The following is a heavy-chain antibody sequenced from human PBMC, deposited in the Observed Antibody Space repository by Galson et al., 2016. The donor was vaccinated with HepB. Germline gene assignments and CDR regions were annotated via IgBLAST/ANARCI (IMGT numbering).Heavy chain of an antibody. CDR1: GFSISSAGYY. CDR3: ARDIWIERYSSSWSLVY. J-gene: IGHJ4*02. D-gene: IGHD6-13*01. V-gene: IGHV3-69-1*01. CDR2: ITSGGTI. Sequence: ETLSLTCTVSGFSISSAGYYWSWVRQAPGKGLEWLSFITSGGTIYYADSVKGRFTISRDNAKNSLYLQMTGLRAEDTAVYYCARDIWIERYSSSWSLVYWGQGALVTVSS.